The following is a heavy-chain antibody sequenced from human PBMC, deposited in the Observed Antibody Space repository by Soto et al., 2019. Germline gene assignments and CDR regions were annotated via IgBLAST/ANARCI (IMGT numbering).Heavy chain of an antibody. V-gene: IGHV3-23*01. Sequence: GGSLRLSCAASGFTFSFYPMSWVRQAPGKGLAWVSSISGSGGSPYHADSVKGRFTISRDNSKNTLYLQMNSLRAEDTAVYYCAKYSDSSGDYYSGMDVWGQGTTVTVSS. CDR3: AKYSDSSGDYYSGMDV. D-gene: IGHD6-6*01. J-gene: IGHJ6*02. CDR1: GFTFSFYP. CDR2: ISGSGGSP.